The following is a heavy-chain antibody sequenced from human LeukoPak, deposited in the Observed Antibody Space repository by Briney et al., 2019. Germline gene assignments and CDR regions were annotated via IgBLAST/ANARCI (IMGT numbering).Heavy chain of an antibody. CDR3: ARGHTAVTRHFDF. D-gene: IGHD4-17*01. V-gene: IGHV3-21*01. Sequence: GGSLRLPCEASGFTFTTYSMTWVRQAPGKGLEWVSISSGSSAIFSADALKGRFTISRDDAKNLLYLDMNSLRAEDTAVYYCARGHTAVTRHFDFWGQGTLVTVSS. J-gene: IGHJ4*02. CDR1: GFTFTTYS. CDR2: SSGSSAI.